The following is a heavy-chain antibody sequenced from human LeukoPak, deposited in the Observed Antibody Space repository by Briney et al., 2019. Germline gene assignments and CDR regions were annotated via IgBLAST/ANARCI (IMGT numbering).Heavy chain of an antibody. D-gene: IGHD6-13*01. CDR3: ARDRDSSSWYGLAGY. V-gene: IGHV1-2*02. J-gene: IGHJ4*02. CDR1: GYTFTGYY. CDR2: INPNSGGT. Sequence: ASVKVSCKASGYTFTGYYMHWVRQAPGQGLEWMGWINPNSGGTNYAQKFQGRVTMTRDTSISTAYMELSRLRSEDTAVYYCARDRDSSSWYGLAGYWGQGTLVTVSS.